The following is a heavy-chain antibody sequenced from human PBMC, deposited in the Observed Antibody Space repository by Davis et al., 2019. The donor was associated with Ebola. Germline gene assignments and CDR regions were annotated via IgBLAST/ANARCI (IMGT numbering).Heavy chain of an antibody. CDR1: GFTFSGHA. D-gene: IGHD3-16*02. V-gene: IGHV3-64D*08. CDR2: ISTIEGRT. CDR3: VKEGSFGGAIGPSLDY. J-gene: IGHJ4*02. Sequence: GESLKISCSTSGFTFSGHAMYWVRQPPGKGLEYVAAISTIEGRTYYADSVQGRFTISRDSSRNTLYLQMSSLRTEDTALYYCVKEGSFGGAIGPSLDYWGQGTLVTVSS.